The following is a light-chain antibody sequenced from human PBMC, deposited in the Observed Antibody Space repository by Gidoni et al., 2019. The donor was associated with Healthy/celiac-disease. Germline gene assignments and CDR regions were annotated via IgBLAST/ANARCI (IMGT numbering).Light chain of an antibody. CDR3: QQRSNWPPTWT. CDR2: DAS. V-gene: IGKV3-11*01. Sequence: EIVLTQSPATLSLSPGERATLSCRASQRVSSYLAWYQQKPGQAPRLLIYDASNRATGIPARFSGSVSGTDFTLTISSLEPEDFAVYYCQQRSNWPPTWTFGQGTKVEIK. CDR1: QRVSSY. J-gene: IGKJ1*01.